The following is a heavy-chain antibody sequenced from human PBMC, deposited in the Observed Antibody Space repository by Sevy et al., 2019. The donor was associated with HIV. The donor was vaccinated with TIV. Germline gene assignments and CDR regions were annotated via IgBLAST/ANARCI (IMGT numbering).Heavy chain of an antibody. CDR3: TRVDPYYEFGDV. CDR1: GYTLNNYG. D-gene: IGHD3-3*01. CDR2: ITAYKDNT. J-gene: IGHJ6*02. Sequence: ASVKVSFEASGYTLNNYGISWVRQAPGQGLEWIGWITAYKDNTNYAQNFQGRVTMTTDTSTSTAYMELRSLRSDDTAVYYCTRVDPYYEFGDVWGQGTTVTVSS. V-gene: IGHV1-18*01.